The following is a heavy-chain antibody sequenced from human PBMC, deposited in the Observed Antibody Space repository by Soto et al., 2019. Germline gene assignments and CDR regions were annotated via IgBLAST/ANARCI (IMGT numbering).Heavy chain of an antibody. V-gene: IGHV3-9*01. J-gene: IGHJ4*02. CDR2: ISWNSDNI. CDR1: GFTFDAHA. CDR3: AICGSTSSFTHIRS. D-gene: IGHD2-2*02. Sequence: EVQLVEAGGGLVHAGRSLRLYCAGSGFTFDAHAMHCVRQAPGKGLEWVSTISWNSDNIHYADSVKGRFTIYRDNAKKSRYLQLDRVRAEDTALYYCAICGSTSSFTHIRSCGQGSLVTVSS.